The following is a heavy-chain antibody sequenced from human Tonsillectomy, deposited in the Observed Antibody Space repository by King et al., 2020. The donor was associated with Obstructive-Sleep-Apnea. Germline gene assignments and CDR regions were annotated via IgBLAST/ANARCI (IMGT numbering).Heavy chain of an antibody. CDR3: ARLDSSGYDDAFDI. J-gene: IGHJ3*02. D-gene: IGHD3-22*01. Sequence: QLQESGPGLVRPSETLSLTCSVSGGSISSGVYYWSWIRQHPGKGLEWIGYIYYSGSTYFKPSLKSRVTISRDTSKNQFSLKLSSVTAADTAVYYCARLDSSGYDDAFDIWGQGTMVTVSS. CDR2: IYYSGST. V-gene: IGHV4-31*03. CDR1: GGSISSGVYY.